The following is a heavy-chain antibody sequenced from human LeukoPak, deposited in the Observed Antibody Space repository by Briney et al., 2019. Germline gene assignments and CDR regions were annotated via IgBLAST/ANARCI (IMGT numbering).Heavy chain of an antibody. CDR1: GFTFSSYG. V-gene: IGHV3-33*01. CDR3: AREGLLWFGEYEDYYYYGMDV. J-gene: IGHJ6*02. Sequence: GRSLRLSCAASGFTFSSYGMHWVRQAPGKGLEWVAVIWYDGSNKYYADSVKGRFTISRDNSKNTLYLQMNSLRVEDTAVYYCAREGLLWFGEYEDYYYYGMDVWGQGTTVTVSS. D-gene: IGHD3-10*01. CDR2: IWYDGSNK.